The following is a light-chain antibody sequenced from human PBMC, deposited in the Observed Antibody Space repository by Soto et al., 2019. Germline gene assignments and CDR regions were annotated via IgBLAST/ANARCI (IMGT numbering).Light chain of an antibody. V-gene: IGKV4-1*01. CDR2: WAS. CDR1: QSVLYSSNNNNY. J-gene: IGKJ5*01. Sequence: DIVMTQSPDSLAVSLGERATIKFKSSQSVLYSSNNNNYLAWFQQKPGQPPKLLFYWASTRESGVPDRFSGSGSGTDFTLTISSLQAEDVAVYYCQQYYNTPITFGQGTRLEIK. CDR3: QQYYNTPIT.